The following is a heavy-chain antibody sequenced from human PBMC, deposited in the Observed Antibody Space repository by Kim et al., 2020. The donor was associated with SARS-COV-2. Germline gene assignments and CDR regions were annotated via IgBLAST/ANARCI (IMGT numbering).Heavy chain of an antibody. CDR3: ARISTRWSPFDY. Sequence: SETLSLTCTVSGGSISTFYWGWIRQPPGKGLEWIGYIYYSGSTNYNPSLKSRVTLSVDTSKNQFSLKLTSVTAADTAMYYCARISTRWSPFDYWGQGTLVTVSS. V-gene: IGHV4-59*01. J-gene: IGHJ4*02. D-gene: IGHD2-2*01. CDR1: GGSISTFY. CDR2: IYYSGST.